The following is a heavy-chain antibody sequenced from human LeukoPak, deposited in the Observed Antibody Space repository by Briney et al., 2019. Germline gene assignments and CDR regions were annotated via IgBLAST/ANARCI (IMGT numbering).Heavy chain of an antibody. D-gene: IGHD1-26*01. Sequence: ASVKVSCKASGYTFTGYYMHWVRQAPGQGLEWMGWINPNSGGTNYAQKFQGRVTMTRDTSISTAYMELSRLRSDDTAVYYCARDSYSGSYYGSMDVWGKGTTVTISS. CDR3: ARDSYSGSYYGSMDV. CDR1: GYTFTGYY. CDR2: INPNSGGT. J-gene: IGHJ6*04. V-gene: IGHV1-2*02.